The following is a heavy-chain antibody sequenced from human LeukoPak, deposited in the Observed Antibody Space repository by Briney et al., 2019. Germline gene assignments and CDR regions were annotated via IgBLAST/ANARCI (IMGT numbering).Heavy chain of an antibody. CDR3: ARVWDYYDSSGYPGYFDL. CDR2: IYTSGTT. J-gene: IGHJ2*01. CDR1: GGSISSSY. D-gene: IGHD3-22*01. V-gene: IGHV4-4*07. Sequence: SETLSLTCTVSGGSISSSYWTWIRQPAGKGLEWIGRIYTSGTTNYNPSPKSRVTISVDTSKNQFSLKLSSVTAADTAVYYCARVWDYYDSSGYPGYFDLWGRGTLVTVSS.